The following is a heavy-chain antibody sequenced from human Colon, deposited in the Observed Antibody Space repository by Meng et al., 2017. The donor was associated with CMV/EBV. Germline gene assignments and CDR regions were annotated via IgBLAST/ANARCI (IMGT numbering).Heavy chain of an antibody. D-gene: IGHD3-10*01. Sequence: GSSLKISCHGSGYDFSNYWIGWVRQMPGKGLEWMGIMYLRDSDIRYSPSFQGHGTISADKSINTVYLQWSSLKASDTAMYYCARRGGDFYYFGMDVWGQGTTVTVSS. CDR2: MYLRDSDI. CDR1: GYDFSNYW. J-gene: IGHJ6*02. CDR3: ARRGGDFYYFGMDV. V-gene: IGHV5-51*01.